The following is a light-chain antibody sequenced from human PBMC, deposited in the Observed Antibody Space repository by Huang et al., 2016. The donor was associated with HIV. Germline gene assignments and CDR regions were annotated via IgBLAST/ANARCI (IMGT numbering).Light chain of an antibody. CDR2: MYS. J-gene: IGKJ2*01. CDR1: QNLLHSDGHNL. CDR3: MQGLQTPPT. Sequence: EIVATQSPLSLPVTPVQPASISCRSSQNLLHSDGHNLLDWYLQKPVQSPQLLLFMYSNRAPGVSDRFSGGGSGTAVTREISIVEAEHVCVYYCMQGLQTPPTFGQGTKLEI. V-gene: IGKV2-28*01.